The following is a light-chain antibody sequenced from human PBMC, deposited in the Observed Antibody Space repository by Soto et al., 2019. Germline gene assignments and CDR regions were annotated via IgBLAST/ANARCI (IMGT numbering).Light chain of an antibody. CDR1: QTISSW. CDR2: KAS. V-gene: IGKV1-5*03. Sequence: DIQMTQSPSTLSGSVGDRVTITCRASQTISSWLAWYQQKPGKAPKLLIYKASTLKSGVPSRFSGSGSGTEFTLTISSLQPDDFATYYCQQYKSYSFGHGTKVDIK. J-gene: IGKJ1*01. CDR3: QQYKSYS.